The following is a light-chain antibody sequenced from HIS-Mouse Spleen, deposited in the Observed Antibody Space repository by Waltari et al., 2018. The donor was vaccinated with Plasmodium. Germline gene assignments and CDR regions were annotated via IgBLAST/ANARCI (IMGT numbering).Light chain of an antibody. J-gene: IGLJ3*02. Sequence: SYELTQPPPVSVSPGQTARITCSGSAFPKKYGYWYQQKSGQAPVLVIYEDSKRPPGIPERFSGSSSGTMATLTISGAQVEDEADYYCYSTDSSGNHRVFGGGTKLTVL. V-gene: IGLV3-10*01. CDR2: EDS. CDR3: YSTDSSGNHRV. CDR1: AFPKKY.